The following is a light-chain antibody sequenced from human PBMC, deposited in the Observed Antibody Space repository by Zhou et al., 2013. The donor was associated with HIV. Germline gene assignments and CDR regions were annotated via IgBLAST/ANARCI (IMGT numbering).Light chain of an antibody. J-gene: IGKJ2*01. CDR1: QSVSSY. V-gene: IGKV3-11*01. CDR2: DAS. Sequence: IVLTQSPATLSVSPGERATLSCRASQSVSSYLSWYQHKPGQAPRLLIYDASNRATGIPARFSGSGSGTDFTLTISSLEPEDFAVYYCQQYGSLPPTFGQGTKLEIK. CDR3: QQYGSLPPT.